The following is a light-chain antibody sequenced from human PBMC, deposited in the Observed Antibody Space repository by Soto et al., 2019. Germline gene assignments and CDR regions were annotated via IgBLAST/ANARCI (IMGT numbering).Light chain of an antibody. Sequence: EIVLTLSPGTLSLSPGERATLSCRASQSVSSSYLAWYQQKPGQAPRLLIYGASSRATGIPDRFSGSGSGTDFTLIISGLEPEDFAVYYCQQYGSSPWTFGQGTKVEIK. J-gene: IGKJ1*01. CDR1: QSVSSSY. CDR2: GAS. CDR3: QQYGSSPWT. V-gene: IGKV3-20*01.